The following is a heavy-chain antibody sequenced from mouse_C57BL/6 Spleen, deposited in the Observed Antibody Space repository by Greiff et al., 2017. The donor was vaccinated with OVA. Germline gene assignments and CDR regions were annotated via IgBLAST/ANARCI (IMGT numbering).Heavy chain of an antibody. D-gene: IGHD1-1*01. CDR2: IRNKANGYTT. CDR1: GFTFTDYY. J-gene: IGHJ4*01. V-gene: IGHV7-3*01. Sequence: EVMLVESGGGLVQPGGSLSLSCAASGFTFTDYYMSWVRQPPGKALEWLGFIRNKANGYTTEYSASVKGRFTISRDNSQSILYLQMNALRAEDSATYYCARVITTVVAGAMDYWGQGTSVTVSS. CDR3: ARVITTVVAGAMDY.